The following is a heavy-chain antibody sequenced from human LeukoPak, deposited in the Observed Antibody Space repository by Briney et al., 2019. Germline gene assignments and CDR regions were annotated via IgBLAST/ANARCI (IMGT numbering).Heavy chain of an antibody. D-gene: IGHD4-11*01. CDR3: ATDLPTTVRAGFSY. CDR2: FDPEDGEP. CDR1: GYTLTELS. J-gene: IGHJ4*02. V-gene: IGHV1-24*01. Sequence: ASVNVSCKVSGYTLTELSMHWVRQAPGKGLEWMRGFDPEDGEPIYAQKFQGRVTMTEDTSTDTAYMELSSLRSEDTAVYYCATDLPTTVRAGFSYWGQGTLVTVSS.